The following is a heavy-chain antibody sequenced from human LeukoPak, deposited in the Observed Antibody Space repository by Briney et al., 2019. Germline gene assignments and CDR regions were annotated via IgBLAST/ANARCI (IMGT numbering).Heavy chain of an antibody. CDR3: ARDIVVVPAAIYYYGMDV. J-gene: IGHJ6*02. V-gene: IGHV3-30*04. Sequence: PGGSLRLSCAASRFIFSNYAMHWVRQAPGKGLDWVAVISYHGRDQFYADSVKGRFTISRDNSKNTLYLQMNSLRAEDTAVYYCARDIVVVPAAIYYYGMDVWGQGTTVTVSS. CDR1: RFIFSNYA. D-gene: IGHD2-2*01. CDR2: ISYHGRDQ.